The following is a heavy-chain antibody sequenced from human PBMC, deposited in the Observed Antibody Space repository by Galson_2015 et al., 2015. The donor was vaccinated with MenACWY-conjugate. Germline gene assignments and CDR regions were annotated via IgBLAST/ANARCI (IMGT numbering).Heavy chain of an antibody. Sequence: SLRLSCAASGFTFSSYAMHWVRQAPGKGLEWVAVISYDGSNKYYADSVKGRFTISRDNSKNTLYLQMNSLRAEDTAVYYCARDRVVVLGDAFDIWGQGTMVTVSS. CDR1: GFTFSSYA. J-gene: IGHJ3*02. CDR3: ARDRVVVLGDAFDI. V-gene: IGHV3-30*04. D-gene: IGHD2-15*01. CDR2: ISYDGSNK.